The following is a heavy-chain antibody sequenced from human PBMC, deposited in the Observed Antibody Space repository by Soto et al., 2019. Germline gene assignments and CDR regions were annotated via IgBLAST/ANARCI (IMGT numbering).Heavy chain of an antibody. CDR2: ISAYNGNT. CDR1: GYTFTSYC. J-gene: IGHJ4*02. D-gene: IGHD6-19*01. CDR3: ARSSDGIAVAGSDFDY. V-gene: IGHV1-18*04. Sequence: GASVKVSCKASGYTFTSYCISWVRQAPGQGLEWMGWISAYNGNTNYAQKLQGRVTMTTDTSTSTAYMELRSLRSDDTAVYYCARSSDGIAVAGSDFDYWGQGTLVTVSS.